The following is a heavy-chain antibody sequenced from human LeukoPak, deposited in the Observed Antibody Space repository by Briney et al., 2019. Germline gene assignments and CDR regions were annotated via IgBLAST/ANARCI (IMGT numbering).Heavy chain of an antibody. CDR1: GFTFTNYA. D-gene: IGHD1-20*01. CDR2: ISGSGGNT. J-gene: IGHJ4*02. Sequence: GGSLRLSCAASGFTFTNYAMHWVRQAPGKGLEWVSAISGSGGNTYYADSVMGRFTISRDNSKNTLYLQMNSLRAEDTAVYYCAKTIAGTRYYFDYWGQGTLVTVSS. V-gene: IGHV3-23*01. CDR3: AKTIAGTRYYFDY.